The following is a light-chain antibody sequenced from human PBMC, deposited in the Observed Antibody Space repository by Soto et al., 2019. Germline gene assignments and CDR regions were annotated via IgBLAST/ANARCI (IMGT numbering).Light chain of an antibody. J-gene: IGKJ1*01. CDR1: QSVSSSY. CDR3: HQYGSSPRT. V-gene: IGKV3-20*01. CDR2: GTF. Sequence: EIVLTQSPGTLSLSPGERATLPCRASQSVSSSYLAWYQHKPGQAPRLLIYGTFTKATGIPDRFSGSGSGTDVTLTISGLEPEDCAVYYCHQYGSSPRTFGQGTKVEIE.